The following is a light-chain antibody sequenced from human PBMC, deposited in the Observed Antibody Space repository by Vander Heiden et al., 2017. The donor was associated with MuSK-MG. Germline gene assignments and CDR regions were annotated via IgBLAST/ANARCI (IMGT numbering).Light chain of an antibody. V-gene: IGKV1-39*01. CDR2: TAS. Sequence: DIQMTQSPSSLSASVGDSVTITCRASQSISRYLNWYQQKPGKAPKVLIYTASTLQSGVPSRFAGRGSGTDFTLTISSLQPEDFATYYCQQSYNTPMYTFGQGTRLEIK. CDR1: QSISRY. CDR3: QQSYNTPMYT. J-gene: IGKJ2*01.